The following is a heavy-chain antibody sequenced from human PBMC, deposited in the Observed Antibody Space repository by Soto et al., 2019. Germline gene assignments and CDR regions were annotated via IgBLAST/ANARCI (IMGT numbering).Heavy chain of an antibody. J-gene: IGHJ6*02. CDR1: GFTFSSYA. Sequence: PGGSLRLSCAASGFTFSSYAMSWVRQAPGKGLEWVSAISGSGGSTYYADPVKGRFTISRDNSKNTLYLQMNSLRAEDTAVYYCAKNVSPSKVRRFYYYYGMDVWGQGTTVTV. CDR2: ISGSGGST. D-gene: IGHD3-16*01. V-gene: IGHV3-23*01. CDR3: AKNVSPSKVRRFYYYYGMDV.